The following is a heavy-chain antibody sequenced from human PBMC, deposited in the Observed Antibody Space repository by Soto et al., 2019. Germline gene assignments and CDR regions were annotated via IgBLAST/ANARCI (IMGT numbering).Heavy chain of an antibody. J-gene: IGHJ6*03. D-gene: IGHD2-8*01. CDR1: GFTCSSYA. CDR2: ISGSGGST. CDR3: ATPDGPYYSYYMDV. V-gene: IGHV3-23*01. Sequence: EVQLLESGGGLVQPGGSLRLSCAASGFTCSSYAMSWVRQAAGKGLEWVSAISGSGGSTYYADSVKGRFTISSDKSKTTLYLQMNSLSAEDTAVYYCATPDGPYYSYYMDVWCKGTKLTVSS.